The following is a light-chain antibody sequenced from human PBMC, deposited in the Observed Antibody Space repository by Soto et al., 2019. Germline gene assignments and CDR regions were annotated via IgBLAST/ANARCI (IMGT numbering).Light chain of an antibody. CDR2: STN. CDR1: SGSVSTVHY. V-gene: IGLV8-61*01. J-gene: IGLJ2*01. Sequence: QTVVTQEPSFSVSPGGTVTLTCALDSGSVSTVHYPSWYRQTPGQAPRTLIYSTNSRSSGVPDRFSGSILGNKSALTITGTQADDESAYFCVLYMRSDVVFGGGTKLTVL. CDR3: VLYMRSDVV.